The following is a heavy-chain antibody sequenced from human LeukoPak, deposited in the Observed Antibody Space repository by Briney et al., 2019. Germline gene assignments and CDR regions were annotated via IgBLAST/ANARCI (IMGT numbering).Heavy chain of an antibody. V-gene: IGHV3-30-3*01. CDR3: ARGLGGGPAYWYFDL. Sequence: GGSLRLSCAASGFTFSSYAMHWVRQAPGKGLEWVAVISYDGSNKYYADSVKGRFTISRDNSKNTLYLQMNSLRAEDTAVYYCARGLGGGPAYWYFDLWGRGTLVTVSS. CDR1: GFTFSSYA. CDR2: ISYDGSNK. J-gene: IGHJ2*01. D-gene: IGHD2-15*01.